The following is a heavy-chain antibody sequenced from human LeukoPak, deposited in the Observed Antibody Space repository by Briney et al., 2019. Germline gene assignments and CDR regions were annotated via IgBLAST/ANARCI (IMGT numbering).Heavy chain of an antibody. Sequence: PSETLSLTCTVSGGSISSGGYYWSWIRQHPGKGPEWIGYIYYSGSTYYNPSLKSRVTISVDTSKNQFSLKLSSVTAADTAVYYCARGRYYDFWSGLNYYYYYGMDVWGQGTTVTVSS. CDR1: GGSISSGGYY. D-gene: IGHD3-3*01. V-gene: IGHV4-31*03. CDR2: IYYSGST. J-gene: IGHJ6*02. CDR3: ARGRYYDFWSGLNYYYYYGMDV.